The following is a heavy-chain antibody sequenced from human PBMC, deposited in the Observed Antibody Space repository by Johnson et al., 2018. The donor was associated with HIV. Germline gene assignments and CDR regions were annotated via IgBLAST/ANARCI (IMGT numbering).Heavy chain of an antibody. D-gene: IGHD6-13*01. Sequence: QVQLVESGGGVVQPGRSLRLSCSASGFSFSNYAMDWVRQAPGKGLEWVSLISYDGSNKYYADSVKGRFTISRDNAKNSLYLQMNSRRAEDTALYYCAKDSLSSSSWSNAFDIWGQGTMVTVAS. V-gene: IGHV3-30*04. CDR3: AKDSLSSSSWSNAFDI. J-gene: IGHJ3*02. CDR1: GFSFSNYA. CDR2: ISYDGSNK.